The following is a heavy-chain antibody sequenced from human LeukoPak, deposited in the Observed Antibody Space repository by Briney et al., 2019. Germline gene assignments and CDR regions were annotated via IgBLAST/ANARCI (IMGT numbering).Heavy chain of an antibody. CDR3: ARDPSPYSGSYYRA. J-gene: IGHJ5*02. D-gene: IGHD1-26*01. CDR1: GFTFSSYG. CDR2: IWYDGSNK. Sequence: QPGGSLRLSCAASGFTFSSYGMHWVRQAPGKGLEWVAVIWYDGSNKYYADPVKGRFTISRDNSKNTLYLQMNSPRAEDTAVYYCARDPSPYSGSYYRAWGQGTLVTVSS. V-gene: IGHV3-33*01.